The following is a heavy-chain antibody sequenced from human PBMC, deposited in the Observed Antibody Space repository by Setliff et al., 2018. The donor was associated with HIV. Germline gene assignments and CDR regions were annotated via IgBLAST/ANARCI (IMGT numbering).Heavy chain of an antibody. CDR2: ISSSSSYI. D-gene: IGHD1-26*01. J-gene: IGHJ3*02. Sequence: GGSLRLSCAASGFTFSSYSMNWVRQAPGKGLEWVSSISSSSSYIYYADSVRGRFTISRDNAKNTLYLQMNSLRAEDTALYFCTRDRGRPDSFDIWGQGTMVTVSS. V-gene: IGHV3-21*01. CDR3: TRDRGRPDSFDI. CDR1: GFTFSSYS.